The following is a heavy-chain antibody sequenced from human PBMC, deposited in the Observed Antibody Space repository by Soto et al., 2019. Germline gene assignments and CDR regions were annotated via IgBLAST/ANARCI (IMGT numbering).Heavy chain of an antibody. Sequence: ASVKVSCKASGYTFTSYYMHWVRQAPGQGLEWMGIINPSGGSTSYAQKFQGRVTMTRDTSTSTVYMELSSLRSEDTAVYYCARDPPRPYLVAAPNNWFDPWGQGTLVTVSS. D-gene: IGHD2-15*01. V-gene: IGHV1-46*03. CDR2: INPSGGST. CDR1: GYTFTSYY. CDR3: ARDPPRPYLVAAPNNWFDP. J-gene: IGHJ5*02.